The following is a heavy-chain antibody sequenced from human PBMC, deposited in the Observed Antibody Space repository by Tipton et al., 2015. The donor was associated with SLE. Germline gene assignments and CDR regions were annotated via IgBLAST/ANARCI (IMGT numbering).Heavy chain of an antibody. Sequence: SLRLSCAASGFTFSSSWMNWVRQAPGKGLEWVANIKYDGSEKNYVDSVKGRFTISRDNAKNSLYLQMNSLRVEDTAVYYCARGGSRHYSDWGQGTLVTVSS. CDR3: ARGGSRHYSD. J-gene: IGHJ4*02. CDR1: GFTFSSSW. D-gene: IGHD2-15*01. V-gene: IGHV3-7*01. CDR2: IKYDGSEK.